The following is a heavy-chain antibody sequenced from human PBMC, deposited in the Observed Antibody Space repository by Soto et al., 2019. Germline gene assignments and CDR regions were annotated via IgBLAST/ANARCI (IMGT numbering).Heavy chain of an antibody. CDR1: GGSVSSGSYN. V-gene: IGHV4-61*01. D-gene: IGHD2-15*01. CDR3: ARCSGGSCYVDY. Sequence: SETLSLTCTVSGGSVSSGSYNWCWIRQPPGKGLEWIGYIYSSGSTSYNPSLESRVTISVDTSKNQFSLKLSSVTAADTAVYYCARCSGGSCYVDYWGPGTLVTVSS. J-gene: IGHJ4*02. CDR2: IYSSGST.